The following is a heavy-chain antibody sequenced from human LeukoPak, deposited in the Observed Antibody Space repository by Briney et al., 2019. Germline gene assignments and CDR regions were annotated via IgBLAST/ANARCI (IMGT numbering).Heavy chain of an antibody. V-gene: IGHV3-30-3*01. CDR3: ARDRDDYVWGSYRYWALDY. D-gene: IGHD3-16*02. J-gene: IGHJ4*02. CDR1: GFTFSSYA. Sequence: GGSLRLSCAASGFTFSSYAMHWVRQAPGKGLEWVAVISYDGSNKYYADSVKGRFTISRDNSKNTLYLQMNSLRAEDTAVYYCARDRDDYVWGSYRYWALDYWGQGTLVTVSS. CDR2: ISYDGSNK.